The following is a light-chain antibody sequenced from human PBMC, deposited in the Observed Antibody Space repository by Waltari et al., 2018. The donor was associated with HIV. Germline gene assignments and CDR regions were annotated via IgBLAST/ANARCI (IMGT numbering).Light chain of an antibody. CDR2: KVS. V-gene: IGKV2-30*01. CDR3: MQGTHWPYT. CDR1: QSLVYRDGNTY. J-gene: IGKJ2*01. Sequence: DVVMTQSPLSLPVTLGQPASISCRSSQSLVYRDGNTYLIWFRQRPGQSPRRLIYKVSNRDSGVPDRCRGSGSGTDFTLKISRGEAEDVGVYYCMQGTHWPYTFGQGTKLKIK.